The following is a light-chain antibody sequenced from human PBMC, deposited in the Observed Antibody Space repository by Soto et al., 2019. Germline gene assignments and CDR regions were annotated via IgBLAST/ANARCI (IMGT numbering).Light chain of an antibody. V-gene: IGKV1-27*01. Sequence: DIQMTQSPSALSPSVGDRVTITCRASQGIGNYLAWYQQKPGKVPKVLIYTASTLQSGVPSRFSGSGSGTDFTLTISGLRPEDVATYYCEMDNAVPWMFGPGTKVEIK. CDR3: EMDNAVPWM. CDR1: QGIGNY. CDR2: TAS. J-gene: IGKJ1*01.